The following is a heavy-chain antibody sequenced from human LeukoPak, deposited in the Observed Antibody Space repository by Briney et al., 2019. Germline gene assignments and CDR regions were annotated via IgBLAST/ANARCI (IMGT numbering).Heavy chain of an antibody. D-gene: IGHD2-8*01. CDR3: AKAPMVYGPFDY. CDR2: ISGSGGST. V-gene: IGHV3-23*01. CDR1: GFTFSSYG. Sequence: GALRLSWAASGFTFSSYGMRWVRQASGEGVGGVSAISGSGGSTYYADSVKGRFTISRDNSKNTLYLQMNSLRAEDTAVYYCAKAPMVYGPFDYWGQGTLVTVSS. J-gene: IGHJ4*02.